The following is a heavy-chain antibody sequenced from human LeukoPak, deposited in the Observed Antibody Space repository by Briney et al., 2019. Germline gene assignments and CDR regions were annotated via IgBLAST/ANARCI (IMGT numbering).Heavy chain of an antibody. CDR2: ISGSGGST. D-gene: IGHD2-21*01. J-gene: IGHJ4*02. V-gene: IGHV3-23*01. Sequence: GSLRLSCAASGFTFASYAVSWVRQAPGKGLEWVSTISGSGGSTYYADSVKGRFTISRDNSKNTLSLQMNSLRAEDTAVYYCAKSGLVIAIRSYFDYWGQGTLVTVSS. CDR3: AKSGLVIAIRSYFDY. CDR1: GFTFASYA.